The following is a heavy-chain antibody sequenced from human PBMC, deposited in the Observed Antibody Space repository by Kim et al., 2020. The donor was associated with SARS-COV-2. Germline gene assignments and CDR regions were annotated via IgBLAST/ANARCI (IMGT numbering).Heavy chain of an antibody. J-gene: IGHJ4*02. CDR2: IYYSGRT. D-gene: IGHD6-13*01. V-gene: IGHV4-39*01. Sequence: SETLSLTCTVSGGSISSSSYYWGWIRQPPGKGLEWIGSIYYSGRTYYNPSLKSRVTISVDTSKNQFSLKLSSVTAADTAVYYCARGIAAAGYYFDYWGQRTLVTVSS. CDR3: ARGIAAAGYYFDY. CDR1: GGSISSSSYY.